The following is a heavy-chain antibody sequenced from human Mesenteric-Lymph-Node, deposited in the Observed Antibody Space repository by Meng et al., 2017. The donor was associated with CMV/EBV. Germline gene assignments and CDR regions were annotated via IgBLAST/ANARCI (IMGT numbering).Heavy chain of an antibody. Sequence: ASVKVSCKASGYTFNKHGINWVRQAPGQGLEWMGWINLWNGNIEYAQKFQGRVTMTRDTSISTAYMELSRLRSDDTAVYYCARVAPNYYGSGSHDAFDIWGQGTMVTVSS. CDR1: GYTFNKHG. J-gene: IGHJ3*02. CDR3: ARVAPNYYGSGSHDAFDI. CDR2: INLWNGNI. V-gene: IGHV1-18*01. D-gene: IGHD3-10*01.